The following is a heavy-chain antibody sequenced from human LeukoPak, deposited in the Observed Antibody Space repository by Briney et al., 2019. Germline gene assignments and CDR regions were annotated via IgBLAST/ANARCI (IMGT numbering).Heavy chain of an antibody. D-gene: IGHD6-19*01. CDR1: GSTFSSYT. CDR2: ISGNGGST. CDR3: AKDLAVAGV. V-gene: IGHV3-23*01. J-gene: IGHJ4*02. Sequence: GESLRLSCAASGSTFSSYTMSWVRQAPGKGLACVSTISGNGGSTYYADSVKGRFTISRDNSKDTLYLQMNSLRADDTAVYYCAKDLAVAGVWGQGTLVTVSS.